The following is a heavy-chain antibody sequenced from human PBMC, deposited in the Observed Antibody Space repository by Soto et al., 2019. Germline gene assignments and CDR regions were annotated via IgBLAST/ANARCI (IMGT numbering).Heavy chain of an antibody. J-gene: IGHJ4*02. Sequence: QVPLVQSGAEVKKPGASVTVSCKTSGYTPTNYDIGWVRQAPGQGLEWMGWISAYNGNTNSAQKLQGRLTMTTDISTRTAYMELRSLRSDDTAVYYCARALYRSGTYYAFDNWGQGTLVTVSS. CDR2: ISAYNGNT. CDR1: GYTPTNYD. V-gene: IGHV1-18*01. CDR3: ARALYRSGTYYAFDN. D-gene: IGHD1-26*01.